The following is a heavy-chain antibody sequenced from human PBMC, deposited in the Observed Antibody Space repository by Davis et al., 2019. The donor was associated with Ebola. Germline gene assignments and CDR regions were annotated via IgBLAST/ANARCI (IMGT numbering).Heavy chain of an antibody. Sequence: GESLKISCAASAFTFGSYGMSWVRQAPGKGLQWVSAISGSGGTTYYADSVKGRFTISRDNSRNTLYLQMNSLRAEDTAVYYCAKAPVRFLEWFTTDYWGKGTLVTVSS. D-gene: IGHD3-3*01. CDR3: AKAPVRFLEWFTTDY. V-gene: IGHV3-23*01. J-gene: IGHJ4*02. CDR2: ISGSGGTT. CDR1: AFTFGSYG.